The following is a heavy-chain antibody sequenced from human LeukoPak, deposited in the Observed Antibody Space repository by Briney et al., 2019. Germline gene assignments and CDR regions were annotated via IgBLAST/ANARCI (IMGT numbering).Heavy chain of an antibody. D-gene: IGHD3-3*01. CDR3: ARSPPYYDFWSGYPNWNFDL. J-gene: IGHJ2*01. Sequence: GGSLRLSCAASGFTFSSYEMNWVRQAPGKGLEWVALIPYDGSNKYYADSVKGRFTVSRDNSKNTLYLQMNSLRAEDTAVYYCARSPPYYDFWSGYPNWNFDLWGRGTLVTVSS. CDR2: IPYDGSNK. V-gene: IGHV3-30*04. CDR1: GFTFSSYE.